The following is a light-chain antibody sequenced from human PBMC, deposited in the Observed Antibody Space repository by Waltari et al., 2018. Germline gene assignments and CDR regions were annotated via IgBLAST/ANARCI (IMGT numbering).Light chain of an antibody. CDR1: RGRGIYA. CDR2: INSDGSH. V-gene: IGLV4-69*01. J-gene: IGLJ2*01. CDR3: QTWGTGFRV. Sequence: QLVLTQSPSASASLGTSVNLTCTLSRGRGIYAIVWHQQQPEKGPRFLMQINSDGSHHKGVGGPDRFSGSSSGAERYLIISSLQSDDDGDYYCQTWGTGFRVFGGGTKLTVL.